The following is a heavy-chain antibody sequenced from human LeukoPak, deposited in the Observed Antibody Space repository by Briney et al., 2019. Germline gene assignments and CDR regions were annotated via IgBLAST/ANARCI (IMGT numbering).Heavy chain of an antibody. V-gene: IGHV4-4*02. J-gene: IGHJ4*02. Sequence: PSETLSLTCTVSGGSISSSNWWSWVRQPPGKGLEWIGEIYHSGSTNYNPSLKSRVPISVDKSKNQFSLKLSSVTAADTAVYYCARDPTYYDSSGYYSNWGQGTLVTVSS. D-gene: IGHD3-22*01. CDR3: ARDPTYYDSSGYYSN. CDR1: GGSISSSNW. CDR2: IYHSGST.